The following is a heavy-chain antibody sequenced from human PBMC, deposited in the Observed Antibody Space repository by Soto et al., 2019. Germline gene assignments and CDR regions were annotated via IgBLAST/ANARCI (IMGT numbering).Heavy chain of an antibody. CDR1: GFTFSNYW. V-gene: IGHV3-7*01. Sequence: PGGSLRLSCAVSGFTFSNYWMTWVRQAPGKGLEWVAYMNQDGSQIYYVDSLRGRFTISRDNAKNSLDLQMNSLRVDETAVYYCARDRGPNTPDYWGQGTLVTVSS. CDR3: ARDRGPNTPDY. CDR2: MNQDGSQI. J-gene: IGHJ4*02. D-gene: IGHD2-2*02.